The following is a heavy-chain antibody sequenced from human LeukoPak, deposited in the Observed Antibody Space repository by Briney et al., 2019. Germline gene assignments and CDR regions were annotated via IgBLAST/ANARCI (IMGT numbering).Heavy chain of an antibody. V-gene: IGHV3-21*01. CDR3: AREEEIVVVPATYWFDP. Sequence: GGSLRLSCAASGFTFSSYSMNWVRQAPGKGLEWVSSISSSSSYIYYADSVKGRFTISRDNAKNSLYLQMNSLRAEDTAVYYCAREEEIVVVPATYWFDPWGQGTLVTVSS. J-gene: IGHJ5*02. D-gene: IGHD2-2*01. CDR2: ISSSSSYI. CDR1: GFTFSSYS.